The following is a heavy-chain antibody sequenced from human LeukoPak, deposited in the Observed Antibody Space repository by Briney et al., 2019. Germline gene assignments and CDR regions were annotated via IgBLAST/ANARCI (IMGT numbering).Heavy chain of an antibody. Sequence: PGGSLRLSYAASGFSFSSYTMNWVRQAPGKGLEWVSAISGSGGSTYYADSVKGRFTISRDNSKNTLYLQMNSLRAEDTAVYYCAKGEYSGSYSDYWGQGTLVTVSS. CDR3: AKGEYSGSYSDY. J-gene: IGHJ4*02. D-gene: IGHD1-26*01. CDR2: ISGSGGST. V-gene: IGHV3-23*01. CDR1: GFSFSSYT.